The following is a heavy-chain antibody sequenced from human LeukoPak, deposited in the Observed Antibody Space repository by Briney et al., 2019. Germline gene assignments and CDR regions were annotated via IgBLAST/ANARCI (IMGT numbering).Heavy chain of an antibody. J-gene: IGHJ4*02. CDR1: GGSISSGDYY. Sequence: SETLSLTCTVSGGSISSGDYYWSWIRQPPGKGLEWIGYIYYSGSTYYNPSLKSRVTISVDTSKNQFSLKLSSVTAADTSVYYCARDLLNEGNHLDYWGQGTLVTVSS. CDR2: IYYSGST. V-gene: IGHV4-30-4*01. CDR3: ARDLLNEGNHLDY. D-gene: IGHD4-23*01.